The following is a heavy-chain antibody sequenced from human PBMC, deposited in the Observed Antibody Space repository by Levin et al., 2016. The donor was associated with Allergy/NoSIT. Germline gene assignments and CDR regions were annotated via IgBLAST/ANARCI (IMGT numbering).Heavy chain of an antibody. Sequence: ASVKVSCKASGYTFTSYGISWVRQAPGQGLEWMGWISAYNGNTNYAQKLQGRVTMTTDTSTSTAYMELSSLRSEDTAVYYCAREHTEGVWDSTGYYYFDYWGQGTLVTVSS. CDR2: ISAYNGNT. J-gene: IGHJ4*02. CDR1: GYTFTSYG. CDR3: AREHTEGVWDSTGYYYFDY. V-gene: IGHV1-18*04. D-gene: IGHD3-22*01.